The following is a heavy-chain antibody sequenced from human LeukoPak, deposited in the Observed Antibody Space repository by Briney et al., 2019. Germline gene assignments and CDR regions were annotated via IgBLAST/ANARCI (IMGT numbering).Heavy chain of an antibody. D-gene: IGHD4-17*01. Sequence: SETLSLTCTVSGGSISSSSYCWAWIRQPPGKGLEWIGSVYYSGSTYYNPSLKSRVTISVDTSKNQFSLKLSSVTAADTAVYYCARGFSGDYVDWFDPWGQGTLVTVSS. J-gene: IGHJ5*02. CDR1: GGSISSSSYC. CDR3: ARGFSGDYVDWFDP. V-gene: IGHV4-39*07. CDR2: VYYSGST.